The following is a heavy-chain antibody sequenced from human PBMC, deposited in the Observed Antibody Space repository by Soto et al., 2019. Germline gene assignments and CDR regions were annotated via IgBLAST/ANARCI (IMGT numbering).Heavy chain of an antibody. V-gene: IGHV3-21*01. J-gene: IGHJ6*02. CDR3: ARDLKQLAPGYYYYYGMDV. CDR2: ISSTGSYR. Sequence: EVQLVESGGGLGKPGGSLRLSCAASGFTFINYSMNWVRQAPGKGLECVSSISSTGSYRYYADSVKGRFTVSRDSAKNSLYLQMNSLRAEDTAVYYCARDLKQLAPGYYYYYGMDVWGQGTTVTVSS. CDR1: GFTFINYS. D-gene: IGHD6-6*01.